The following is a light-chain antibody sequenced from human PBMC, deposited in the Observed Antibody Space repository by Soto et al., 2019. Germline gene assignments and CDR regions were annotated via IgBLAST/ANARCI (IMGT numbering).Light chain of an antibody. CDR3: ASYTVSHTRV. V-gene: IGLV2-14*01. Sequence: QSALTQPASVSGSPGQSITISCTGSNSDVGAYNYVSWYQRHPGKAPKLIIYEVNNQPSGVSHRFSGSKSGNTASLTISGLQADDEADYYCASYTVSHTRVFGGGTKLTVL. CDR1: NSDVGAYNY. CDR2: EVN. J-gene: IGLJ3*02.